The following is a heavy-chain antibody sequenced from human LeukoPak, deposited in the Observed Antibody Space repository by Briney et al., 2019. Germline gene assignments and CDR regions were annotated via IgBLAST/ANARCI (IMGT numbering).Heavy chain of an antibody. CDR1: GFTFSSRP. CDR2: SSGNGGST. Sequence: GGSLRLTCSASGFTFSSRPMHWVRQAPGKGLEYVSGSSGNGGSTYYADSVKGRFTISRDNSKNTVYLQMSSLRPEDTAVYYCVNQISGWVYWGQGTLVTVSS. V-gene: IGHV3-64D*06. CDR3: VNQISGWVY. D-gene: IGHD6-19*01. J-gene: IGHJ4*02.